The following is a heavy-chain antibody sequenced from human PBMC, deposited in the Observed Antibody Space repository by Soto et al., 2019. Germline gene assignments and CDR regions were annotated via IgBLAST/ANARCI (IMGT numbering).Heavy chain of an antibody. J-gene: IGHJ3*02. D-gene: IGHD2-15*01. CDR2: IWFDGSDK. V-gene: IGHV3-33*08. CDR1: GFTFSSYG. Sequence: GGSLRLSCAASGFTFSSYGMHWVRQAPGKGLEWVALIWFDGSDKYYTESVKGRFTTSRDNSKSTLYLQMNSLRAEDTAVYYCARLYCSASSCYSVGAFDIRGQGTMVTVSS. CDR3: ARLYCSASSCYSVGAFDI.